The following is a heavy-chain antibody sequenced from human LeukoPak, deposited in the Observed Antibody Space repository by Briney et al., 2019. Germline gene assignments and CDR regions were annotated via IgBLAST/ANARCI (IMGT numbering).Heavy chain of an antibody. V-gene: IGHV3-7*03. Sequence: GGSLRLSCAASGFSFSNYWMSWVRQSPEKGLEWVANIKEDGSARYYVDSVKGRFTISRDNARNSLFLLMGSLRADDTAMYYCARDPRDDHNSLDYWGQGTQVTVSS. CDR2: IKEDGSAR. CDR1: GFSFSNYW. J-gene: IGHJ4*02. CDR3: ARDPRDDHNSLDY. D-gene: IGHD5-24*01.